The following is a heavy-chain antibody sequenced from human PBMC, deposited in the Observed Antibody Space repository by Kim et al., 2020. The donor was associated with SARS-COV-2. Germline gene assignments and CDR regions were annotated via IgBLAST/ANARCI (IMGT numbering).Heavy chain of an antibody. Sequence: LKSRVSISVDTSKSQFSLKQSSVTAADTAVYYCARGRITMVRGVIITFDYWGQGTLVTVSS. V-gene: IGHV4-59*09. D-gene: IGHD3-10*01. J-gene: IGHJ4*02. CDR3: ARGRITMVRGVIITFDY.